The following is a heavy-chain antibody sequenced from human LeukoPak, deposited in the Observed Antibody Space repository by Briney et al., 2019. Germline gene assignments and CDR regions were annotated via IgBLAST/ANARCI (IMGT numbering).Heavy chain of an antibody. CDR3: ARGPNKSDGGNSGSAWFDP. J-gene: IGHJ5*02. CDR1: GYSFTSYY. D-gene: IGHD4-23*01. V-gene: IGHV1-8*02. Sequence: GESLKISCKGSGYSFTSYYMHWVRQATGQGLEWMGWMNPNSGNTGYAQKFQGRVTMTRNTSISTAYMELSSLRSEDTAVYYCARGPNKSDGGNSGSAWFDPWGQGTLVTVSS. CDR2: MNPNSGNT.